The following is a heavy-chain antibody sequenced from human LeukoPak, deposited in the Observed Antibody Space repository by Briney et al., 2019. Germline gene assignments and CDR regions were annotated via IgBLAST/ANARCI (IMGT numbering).Heavy chain of an antibody. Sequence: GGSLRLSCVVSAIPFSDYYMNWIRQAPGKGLEWISYISSSSSYTDYADSVKGRLTISRDNAKSALYLQLNSLRLEDTAVYYCAAGTAADFWGQGTLVTVSS. CDR1: AIPFSDYY. V-gene: IGHV3-11*03. J-gene: IGHJ4*02. CDR3: AAGTAADF. D-gene: IGHD6-13*01. CDR2: ISSSSSYT.